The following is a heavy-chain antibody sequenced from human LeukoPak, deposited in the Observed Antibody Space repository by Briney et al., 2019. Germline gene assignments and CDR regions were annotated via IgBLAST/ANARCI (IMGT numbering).Heavy chain of an antibody. D-gene: IGHD6-13*01. Sequence: PSETLSLTCTVSDDSITMYYWTWIRQPPGKGLEWIGYVDHTGSTKFNPSLNGRVSISRDTSKNFFSLRLRSVTAADTAVYYCARDSLVHPDRWFDPWGQGTLVIVSS. CDR1: DDSITMYY. CDR2: VDHTGST. CDR3: ARDSLVHPDRWFDP. V-gene: IGHV4-59*12. J-gene: IGHJ5*02.